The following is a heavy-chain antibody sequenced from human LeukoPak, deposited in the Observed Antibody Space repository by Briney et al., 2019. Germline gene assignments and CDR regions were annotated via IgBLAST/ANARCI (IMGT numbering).Heavy chain of an antibody. CDR3: AKHYYDTSGAPRYFDY. Sequence: GGSLRLSCAASGFTFSSYAMSWVRQPPGKGLEWVSAIGGTNGRTYYADSVKGRFTISRDNSKNTLYLQMNSLRDEDTAVYYCAKHYYDTSGAPRYFDYWGQGTLVTVSS. D-gene: IGHD3-22*01. CDR2: IGGTNGRT. CDR1: GFTFSSYA. J-gene: IGHJ4*02. V-gene: IGHV3-23*01.